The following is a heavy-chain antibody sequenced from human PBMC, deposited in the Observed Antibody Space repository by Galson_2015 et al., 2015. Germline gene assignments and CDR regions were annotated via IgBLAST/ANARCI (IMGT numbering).Heavy chain of an antibody. J-gene: IGHJ6*02. CDR1: GGSFSGYY. D-gene: IGHD2-2*01. V-gene: IGHV4-34*01. CDR3: ARGQGAIPAARYYYYYGMDV. CDR2: INHSGST. Sequence: SETLSLTCAVYGGSFSGYYWSWIRQPPGKGLEWIGEINHSGSTNYNPSLKSRVTISVDTSKNQFSLKLSSVTAADTAVYYCARGQGAIPAARYYYYYGMDVWGQGTTVTVSS.